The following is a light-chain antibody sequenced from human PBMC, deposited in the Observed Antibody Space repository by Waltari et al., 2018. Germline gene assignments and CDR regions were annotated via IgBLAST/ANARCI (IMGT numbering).Light chain of an antibody. Sequence: IVMTQSPDSLAVSLGERATINCKSSQTVLYSSNNKNYLAWYQQKPRQPPKLLIYWASTRESGVPYRFSGSGSGTDFTLTISSLQAEDVAVYYCQQYYNTPLTFGGGTKVEIK. V-gene: IGKV4-1*01. J-gene: IGKJ4*01. CDR3: QQYYNTPLT. CDR2: WAS. CDR1: QTVLYSSNNKNY.